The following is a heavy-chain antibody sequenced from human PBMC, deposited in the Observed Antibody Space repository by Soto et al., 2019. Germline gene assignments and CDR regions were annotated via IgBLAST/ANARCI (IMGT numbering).Heavy chain of an antibody. CDR2: IYWDDDK. CDR1: GFSLTTSGVG. V-gene: IGHV2-5*02. CDR3: AHHPYYCLGSYSFAY. D-gene: IGHD3-10*01. Sequence: QITLKESGPTLVRPTQPLTLTCTFSGFSLTTSGVGVAWIRRSPGKALEGLAVIYWDDDKRHSSSLKRRLTILNDTYKCLGVLTLTNIDPVDTATYYCAHHPYYCLGSYSFAYWGKGTLLTVSS. J-gene: IGHJ4*02.